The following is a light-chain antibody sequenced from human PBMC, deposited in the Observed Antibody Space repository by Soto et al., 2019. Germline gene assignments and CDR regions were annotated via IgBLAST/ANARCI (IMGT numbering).Light chain of an antibody. CDR3: QQSGSTPPT. J-gene: IGKJ1*01. V-gene: IGKV1-39*01. Sequence: DIQITQSPYSLSASVGDRVTITCRATQTISSYLNWYQQKPRRAPKLLIYAASNLLSGVPSRFSGSGSETDFTLTISSLQPEDFATYYCQQSGSTPPTFGQATKVEIK. CDR2: AAS. CDR1: QTISSY.